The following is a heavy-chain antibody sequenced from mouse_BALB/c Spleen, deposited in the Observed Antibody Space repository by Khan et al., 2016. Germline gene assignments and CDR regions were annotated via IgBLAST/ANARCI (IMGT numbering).Heavy chain of an antibody. J-gene: IGHJ2*01. Sequence: EVELVESGGGLVQPGGSMKLSCAASGFTFSDAWMDWVRQSPDKGLEWVAEIRNKTNNHATYYAESVKGRFTISRDASKSSVYLQMNSLREADTGIYYCTRRWGGFDYWGQGTTLTVSS. CDR1: GFTFSDAW. V-gene: IGHV6-6*01. D-gene: IGHD4-1*01. CDR3: TRRWGGFDY. CDR2: IRNKTNNHAT.